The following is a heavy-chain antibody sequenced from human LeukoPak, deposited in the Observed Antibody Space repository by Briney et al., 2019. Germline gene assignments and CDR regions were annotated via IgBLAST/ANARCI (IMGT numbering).Heavy chain of an antibody. Sequence: SETLSLTCTVSGGSINNYYWSWIRQPAGKGLEWIGRIYTTGSTNYNPSLKSRITMSVDTSKNQFSLKLSSVTAADTAVYYCARDRRDMVRGINIVRQYHYYYYMDVWGKGTTVTVSS. CDR3: ARDRRDMVRGINIVRQYHYYYYMDV. CDR2: IYTTGST. J-gene: IGHJ6*03. D-gene: IGHD3-10*01. CDR1: GGSINNYY. V-gene: IGHV4-4*07.